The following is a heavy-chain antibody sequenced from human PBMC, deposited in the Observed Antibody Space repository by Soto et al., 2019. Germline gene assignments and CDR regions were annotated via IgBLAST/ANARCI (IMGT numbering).Heavy chain of an antibody. Sequence: GGSLRLSXAASGFTFSSYAMSWVRQAPGKGLEWVSAISGSGGSTYYADSVKGRFTISRDNSKNTLYLQMNSLRAEDTAVYYCANPGYSSSWSSKYYYYYGMDVWGQGTTVTVSS. D-gene: IGHD6-13*01. CDR2: ISGSGGST. CDR1: GFTFSSYA. CDR3: ANPGYSSSWSSKYYYYYGMDV. V-gene: IGHV3-23*01. J-gene: IGHJ6*02.